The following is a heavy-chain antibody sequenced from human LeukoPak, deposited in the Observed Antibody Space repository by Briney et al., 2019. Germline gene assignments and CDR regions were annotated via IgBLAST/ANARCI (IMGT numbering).Heavy chain of an antibody. V-gene: IGHV4-4*07. D-gene: IGHD5-18*01. CDR3: ARDGLYSYGYSYFDY. J-gene: IGHJ4*02. CDR1: GVSTTSYH. Sequence: PSETLSLTCTVSGVSTTSYHWSWIRQPAGKGLEWIGRIHASGTSNYNPSLKSRVTMSVDTSKNQFSLKLTSVTAADTAVYCCARDGLYSYGYSYFDYWGQGTLVTVSS. CDR2: IHASGTS.